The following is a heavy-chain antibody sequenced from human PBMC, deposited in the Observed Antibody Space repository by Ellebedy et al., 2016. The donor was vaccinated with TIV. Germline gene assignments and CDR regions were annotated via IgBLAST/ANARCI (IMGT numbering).Heavy chain of an antibody. D-gene: IGHD1-26*01. Sequence: ASVTVSCXASGYTFTNYGISWVRQAPGQGLEWMGWISAYSGNTNYAHKFQDKFTMTIETSTSTAYLELRSLGSDETAGYYCTRPIVGERGGGDYYYYGMDVWGQGTTVTVSS. CDR2: ISAYSGNT. J-gene: IGHJ6*02. CDR1: GYTFTNYG. CDR3: TRPIVGERGGGDYYYYGMDV. V-gene: IGHV1-18*04.